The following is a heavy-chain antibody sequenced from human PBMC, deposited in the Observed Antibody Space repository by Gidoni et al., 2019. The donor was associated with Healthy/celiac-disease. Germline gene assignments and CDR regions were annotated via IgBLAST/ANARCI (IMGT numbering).Heavy chain of an antibody. D-gene: IGHD2-15*01. CDR3: AKDLLVVVVAATPAADY. J-gene: IGHJ4*02. CDR1: GFTFSSYA. Sequence: EVQLLESGGGLVQPGGSLRLSCAASGFTFSSYAMSWVRQAPGKGVEWVSAISGSGGSTYYADSVKGRFTISRDNSKNTLYLQMNSLRAEDTAVYYCAKDLLVVVVAATPAADYWGQGTLVTVSS. CDR2: ISGSGGST. V-gene: IGHV3-23*01.